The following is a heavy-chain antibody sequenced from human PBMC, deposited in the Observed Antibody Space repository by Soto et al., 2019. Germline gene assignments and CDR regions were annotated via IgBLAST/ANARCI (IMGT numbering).Heavy chain of an antibody. CDR3: ARVMKGPMFREYYFDY. D-gene: IGHD3-10*01. V-gene: IGHV3-7*01. Sequence: DSVKGRFTISRDDAKNSLYLQMNRLRAEDTAVYYCARVMKGPMFREYYFDYWGQGTLVTVSS. J-gene: IGHJ4*02.